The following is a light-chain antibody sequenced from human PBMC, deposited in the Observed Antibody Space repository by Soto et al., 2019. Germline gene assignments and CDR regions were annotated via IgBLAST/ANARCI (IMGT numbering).Light chain of an antibody. Sequence: EMVMTQSPATLPVSPGERATLSCRASQSVSTNLAWYQQKPGQAPRLLMFGASTRATGIPARFSGSGSGTEFTLTISSLQSEDFAVYYCQQYNNWYTFGQGTKLEIK. V-gene: IGKV3-15*01. CDR3: QQYNNWYT. CDR1: QSVSTN. CDR2: GAS. J-gene: IGKJ2*01.